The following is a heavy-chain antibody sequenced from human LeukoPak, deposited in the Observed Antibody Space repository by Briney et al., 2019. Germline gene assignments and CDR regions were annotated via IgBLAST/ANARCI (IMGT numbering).Heavy chain of an antibody. V-gene: IGHV3-23*01. Sequence: GGSLRLSCAASGFTFSSYAMSWVRQAPGKGLEWVSAISGSGGSTYYADSVKGRFTISRDNSKNTLYLQMNSLRAEDTAVYYCAKDLSDSSSWYPVPQRFDPWGQGTLVTVSS. J-gene: IGHJ5*02. CDR2: ISGSGGST. D-gene: IGHD6-13*01. CDR1: GFTFSSYA. CDR3: AKDLSDSSSWYPVPQRFDP.